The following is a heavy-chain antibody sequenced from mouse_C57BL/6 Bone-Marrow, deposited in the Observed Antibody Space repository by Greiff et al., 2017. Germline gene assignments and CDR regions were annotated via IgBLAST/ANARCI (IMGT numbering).Heavy chain of an antibody. CDR3: AREVSKGSYWYFDV. Sequence: EVQLQQSGPELVKPGASVKISCKASGYSFTDYNMNWVKQSNGKSLEWIGVINPNYGTTSYNQKFKGKATLTVDQSSSTAYMQLNSLTSEDSAVYYGAREVSKGSYWYFDVWGTGTTVTVSS. CDR1: GYSFTDYN. J-gene: IGHJ1*03. V-gene: IGHV1-39*01. CDR2: INPNYGTT. D-gene: IGHD2-5*01.